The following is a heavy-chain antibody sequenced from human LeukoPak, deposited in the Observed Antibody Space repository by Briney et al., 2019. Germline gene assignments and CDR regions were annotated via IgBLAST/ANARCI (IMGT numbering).Heavy chain of an antibody. J-gene: IGHJ3*02. CDR1: GFTFASSL. D-gene: IGHD3-10*01. V-gene: IGHV3-7*01. CDR3: AREPGIGYAFDI. Sequence: GGSLRLSCVVSGFTFASSLMTWVRQAPGKGLEWVANIKEDGSEKHYVDSVKGRFTSSRDNAKNSLYLQMNSLRAEDTAVYYCAREPGIGYAFDIWGQGTMVTVSS. CDR2: IKEDGSEK.